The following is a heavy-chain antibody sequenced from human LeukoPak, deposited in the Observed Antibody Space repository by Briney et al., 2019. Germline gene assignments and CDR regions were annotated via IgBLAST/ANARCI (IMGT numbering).Heavy chain of an antibody. CDR3: AKDGAREYGMDV. J-gene: IGHJ6*02. Sequence: GGSLRLSCAASGFTFSSYGMHWVRQAPGKGLEWVAFIRYDESNKYYADSVKGRFTISRDNSKNTLYLQMNSLRAEDTAVYYCAKDGAREYGMDVWGQGTTVTVSS. V-gene: IGHV3-30*02. CDR1: GFTFSSYG. CDR2: IRYDESNK.